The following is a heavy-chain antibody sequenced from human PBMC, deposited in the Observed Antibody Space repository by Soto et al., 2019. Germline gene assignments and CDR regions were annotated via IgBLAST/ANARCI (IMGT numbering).Heavy chain of an antibody. CDR1: GFSFTSYG. CDR3: AKDFCSSSSCYGFYYYCYGMDV. D-gene: IGHD2-2*01. V-gene: IGHV3-30*18. Sequence: GGSLRLSCAASGFSFTSYGMHWVRQAPGKXLEWVAFISYDGNNKFYADSVKGRFTISRDNSKSTLYLQMNSLRTEDSTVYYCAKDFCSSSSCYGFYYYCYGMDVWGQGTTVTVSS. CDR2: ISYDGNNK. J-gene: IGHJ6*02.